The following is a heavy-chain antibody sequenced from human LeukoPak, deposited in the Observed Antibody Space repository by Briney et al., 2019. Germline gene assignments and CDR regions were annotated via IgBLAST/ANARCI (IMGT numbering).Heavy chain of an antibody. CDR1: GFTFSSFR. V-gene: IGHV3-74*01. CDR2: INTDGSSI. CDR3: ATLRGGSNTLDF. Sequence: GGSLRLSCAASGFTFSSFRMHWVRQAPGKGLVWVSRINTDGSSIIYADPVKGRFTISRDNAKNTLYLQMNSLRAEDTAVYYCATLRGGSNTLDFWGQGTLVTVSS. J-gene: IGHJ4*02. D-gene: IGHD2-15*01.